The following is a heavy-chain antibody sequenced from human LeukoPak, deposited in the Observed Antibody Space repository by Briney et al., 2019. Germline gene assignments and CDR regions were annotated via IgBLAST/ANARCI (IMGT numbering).Heavy chain of an antibody. CDR1: GGTFSSYA. CDR2: IIPIFGTA. J-gene: IGHJ4*02. CDR3: SSTSPWGFNY. D-gene: IGHD2-2*01. Sequence: SVKVSCKASGGTFSSYAISWLRQAPGQGLEGMGGIIPIFGTANYAQKFQGRVTITADESTSTAYMELSSLRSEDTAVYYCSSTSPWGFNYWGQGTLVTVSS. V-gene: IGHV1-69*13.